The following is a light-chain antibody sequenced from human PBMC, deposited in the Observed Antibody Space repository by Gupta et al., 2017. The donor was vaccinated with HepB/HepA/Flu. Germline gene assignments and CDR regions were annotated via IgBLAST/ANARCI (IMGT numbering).Light chain of an antibody. J-gene: IGKJ4*01. V-gene: IGKV3-15*01. CDR3: QQYNSWVT. Sequence: EIVMTPSPATLSVSPGERATLSCRTSQSIGNKLAWYQQRPGQVPRLLIYDASTRATGIPPRCTGSGSGTEFTITISYLRSEESAFYFCQQYNSWVTFGGGTKVEIK. CDR1: QSIGNK. CDR2: DAS.